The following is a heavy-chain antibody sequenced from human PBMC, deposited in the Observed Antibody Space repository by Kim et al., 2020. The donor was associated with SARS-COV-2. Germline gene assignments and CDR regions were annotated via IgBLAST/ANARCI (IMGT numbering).Heavy chain of an antibody. CDR1: GDSISTTNYF. J-gene: IGHJ3*02. D-gene: IGHD1-20*01. CDR2: VSFSGTT. CDR3: ARPPRGISRRAFDI. Sequence: SETLSLTCTVSGDSISTTNYFWGWIRQPPGKGLEGIATVSFSGTTYYNPSFKSRVTISIDTSKNQFSLTLSSVTAADTACYYCARPPRGISRRAFDIWGPGTMVTVSS. V-gene: IGHV4-39*01.